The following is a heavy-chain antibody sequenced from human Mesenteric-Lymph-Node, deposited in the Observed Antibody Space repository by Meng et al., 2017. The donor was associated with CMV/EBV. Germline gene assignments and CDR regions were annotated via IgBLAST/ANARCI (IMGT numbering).Heavy chain of an antibody. D-gene: IGHD3-10*01. Sequence: GGSLRLSCVASGFMFTKYGMHWVRQAPGKGLEWVAFIRYDGSSEYYVDSVKGRFTISRDNSKSTLYLQMNTLRVEDTAVYYCARDGVRGLDYWGQGTLVTVSS. CDR1: GFMFTKYG. CDR2: IRYDGSSE. V-gene: IGHV3-30*02. CDR3: ARDGVRGLDY. J-gene: IGHJ4*02.